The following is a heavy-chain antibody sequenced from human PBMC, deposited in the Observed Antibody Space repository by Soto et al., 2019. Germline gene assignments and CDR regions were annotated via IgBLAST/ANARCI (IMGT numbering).Heavy chain of an antibody. D-gene: IGHD6-19*01. CDR1: GFTFSSYW. CDR3: AREVLGYSSGWYSYYYYMDV. V-gene: IGHV3-7*01. J-gene: IGHJ6*03. Sequence: GGSLRLSCAASGFTFSSYWMSWVRQAPGKGLEWVANIKQDGSEKYYVDSVKGRFTISRDNAKNSLYLQMNSLRAEDTAVYYWAREVLGYSSGWYSYYYYMDVWGKGTTVTVSS. CDR2: IKQDGSEK.